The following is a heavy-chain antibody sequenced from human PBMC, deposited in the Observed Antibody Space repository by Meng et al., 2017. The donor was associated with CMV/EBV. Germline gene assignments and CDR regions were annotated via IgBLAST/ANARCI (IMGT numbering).Heavy chain of an antibody. CDR2: IKQDGSEK. D-gene: IGHD2-2*01. Sequence: LTGAASGFTFSSYWMSWVRQAPGKGLEWVANIKQDGSEKYYVDSVKGRFTISRDNAKNSLYLQMNSLRAEDTAVYYCARDIVVVPAARTNYYYYYGMDVWGQGTTVTVSS. CDR3: ARDIVVVPAARTNYYYYYGMDV. J-gene: IGHJ6*02. CDR1: GFTFSSYW. V-gene: IGHV3-7*01.